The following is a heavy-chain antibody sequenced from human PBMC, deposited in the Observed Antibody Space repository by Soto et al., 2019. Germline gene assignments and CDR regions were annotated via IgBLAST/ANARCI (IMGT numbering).Heavy chain of an antibody. D-gene: IGHD3-3*01. CDR2: IIPILGIA. J-gene: IGHJ6*03. V-gene: IGHV1-69*02. CDR3: ATRARRGSGYYYYYYYMDV. CDR1: GGTFSSYT. Sequence: SVKVSCKASGGTFSSYTISWVRQAPGQGLEWMGRIIPILGIANYAQKFQGRVTITADKSTSTAYMELSSLRSEDTAVYYCATRARRGSGYYYYYYYMDVWGKGTTVTVSS.